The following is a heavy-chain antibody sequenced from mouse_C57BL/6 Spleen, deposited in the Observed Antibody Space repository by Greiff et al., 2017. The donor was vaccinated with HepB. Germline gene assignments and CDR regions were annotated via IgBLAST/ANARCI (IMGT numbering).Heavy chain of an antibody. J-gene: IGHJ2*01. CDR3: ARDKGYYSNSYFDY. V-gene: IGHV5-4*01. CDR1: GFTFSSYA. CDR2: ISDGGSYT. Sequence: DVHLVESGGGLVKPGGSLKLSCAASGFTFSSYAMSWVRQTPEKRLEWVATISDGGSYTYYPDNVKGRFTISRDNAKNNLYLQMSHLKSEDTAMYYCARDKGYYSNSYFDYWGQGTTLTVSS. D-gene: IGHD2-5*01.